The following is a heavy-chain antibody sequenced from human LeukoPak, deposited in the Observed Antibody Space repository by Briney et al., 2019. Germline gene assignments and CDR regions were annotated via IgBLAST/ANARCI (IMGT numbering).Heavy chain of an antibody. V-gene: IGHV3-66*01. CDR1: GFTFNTYS. CDR2: LYGEGSDSRT. J-gene: IGHJ4*02. D-gene: IGHD3-10*01. CDR3: ARNSYYGSGSFSRD. Sequence: GGSLRLSCAASGFTFNTYSMNWVRQAPGKGPEWVSILYGEGSDSRTYYADSVEGRFTISRDNSKNTVYLQMNNLSAEDTAVYYCARNSYYGSGSFSRDWGRETLVTVSS.